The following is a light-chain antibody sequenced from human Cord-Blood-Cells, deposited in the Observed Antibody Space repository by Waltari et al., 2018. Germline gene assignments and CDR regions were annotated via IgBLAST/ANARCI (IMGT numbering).Light chain of an antibody. CDR1: QSISSW. V-gene: IGKV1-5*01. CDR3: QQYNSPYT. J-gene: IGKJ2*01. CDR2: DAS. Sequence: GDRVTITCRASQSISSWLAWYQQKPGKAPKLLIYDASSLESGVPSRFSGSGSGTEFTLTISRLQPDDFATYYCQQYNSPYTFGQGTKLEIK.